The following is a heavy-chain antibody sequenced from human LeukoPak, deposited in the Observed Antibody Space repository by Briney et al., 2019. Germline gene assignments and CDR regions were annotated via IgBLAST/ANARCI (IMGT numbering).Heavy chain of an antibody. J-gene: IGHJ3*02. CDR3: ARVQYSYGYPDAFNI. V-gene: IGHV3-66*01. CDR1: GFTISSNY. CDR2: IYSGGST. D-gene: IGHD5-18*01. Sequence: GSLRLSCAASGFTISSNYMSWCRQAPGKGLEWVSVIYSGGSTYYADSVKGRFTISIYNSKNTLYLQMNSLRVEDTAVYYCARVQYSYGYPDAFNIWSQGTMATVSS.